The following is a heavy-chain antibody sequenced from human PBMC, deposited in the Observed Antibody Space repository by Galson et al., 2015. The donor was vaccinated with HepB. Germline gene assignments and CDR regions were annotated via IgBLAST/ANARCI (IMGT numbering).Heavy chain of an antibody. D-gene: IGHD3-10*01. V-gene: IGHV3-7*03. Sequence: SLRLSCAASGFTFSDYWMGWVRQAPGKGLEWVVSIKEDGSQKYYLDSVRDRFSISRDDSKNLVYLQMNSLRTEDTAVYYCARLSHYGSGTYQYFDFWGQGTLVTVSS. CDR2: IKEDGSQK. CDR3: ARLSHYGSGTYQYFDF. J-gene: IGHJ4*02. CDR1: GFTFSDYW.